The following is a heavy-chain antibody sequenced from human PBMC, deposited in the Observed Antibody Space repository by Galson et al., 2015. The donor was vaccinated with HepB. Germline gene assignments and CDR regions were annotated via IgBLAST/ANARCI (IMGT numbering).Heavy chain of an antibody. Sequence: SLRLSCAASGFTFRNYAMTWVRQAPGKGLEWVAAIIGNGGRSFSADSVKGRFTISRDNSKNTLYLQMNSLRVEDTAVYYCATNYGDSPSYFDNWGQGTLVTVSS. CDR1: GFTFRNYA. V-gene: IGHV3-23*01. CDR2: IIGNGGRS. J-gene: IGHJ4*02. CDR3: ATNYGDSPSYFDN. D-gene: IGHD4-17*01.